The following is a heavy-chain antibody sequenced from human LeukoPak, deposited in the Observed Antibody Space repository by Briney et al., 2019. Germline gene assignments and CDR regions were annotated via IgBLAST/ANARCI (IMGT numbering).Heavy chain of an antibody. Sequence: SETLSLTCTVSGGSISSSSYYWGWIRQPPGKGLEWIGSIYYSGSTNYNPSLKSRVTISVDTSKNQFSLELSSVTAADTAVYYCARDHPIYYYDSSYWYFDLWGRGTLVTVSS. D-gene: IGHD3-22*01. CDR2: IYYSGST. J-gene: IGHJ2*01. V-gene: IGHV4-39*07. CDR3: ARDHPIYYYDSSYWYFDL. CDR1: GGSISSSSYY.